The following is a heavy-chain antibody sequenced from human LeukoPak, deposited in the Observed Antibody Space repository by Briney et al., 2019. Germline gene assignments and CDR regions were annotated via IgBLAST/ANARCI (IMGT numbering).Heavy chain of an antibody. Sequence: GGSLRLSCAASGFTFSSYAMHWVRQAPGKGLEWVAVISYDGSNKYYEDSVKGRFTISRDNAKSSLYLQMNSLRAEDTAVYYCAREALVGYYDSIGYVFDYWGHGTLVTVSS. J-gene: IGHJ4*01. D-gene: IGHD3-22*01. V-gene: IGHV3-30*07. CDR1: GFTFSSYA. CDR3: AREALVGYYDSIGYVFDY. CDR2: ISYDGSNK.